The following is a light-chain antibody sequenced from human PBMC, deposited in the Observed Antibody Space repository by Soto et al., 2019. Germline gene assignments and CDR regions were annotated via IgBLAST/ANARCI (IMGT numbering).Light chain of an antibody. V-gene: IGKV3-11*01. CDR3: QKSSHWLT. Sequence: EIVMTQSPATLSLSPGERATLSCRASQSVSSYLAWYQQKPGQAPRLLIYDASNRATGIPARFSGSGSGTAFTLTIREPEHVAVAVCYCQKSSHWLTFGGGTKVEIK. CDR2: DAS. CDR1: QSVSSY. J-gene: IGKJ4*01.